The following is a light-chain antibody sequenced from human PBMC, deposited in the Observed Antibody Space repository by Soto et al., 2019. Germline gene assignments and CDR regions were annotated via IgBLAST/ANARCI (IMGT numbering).Light chain of an antibody. Sequence: EFVLTQSPGTLSLSPGERATLSCRASQTVRNNYLAWYQQKPGQAPRLLIYDASSRATGIPDRFSGSGSGTDFTLTIGRLEPEDLAVYYCQQYDSSPRTFGQGT. CDR3: QQYDSSPRT. V-gene: IGKV3-20*01. CDR1: QTVRNNY. CDR2: DAS. J-gene: IGKJ1*01.